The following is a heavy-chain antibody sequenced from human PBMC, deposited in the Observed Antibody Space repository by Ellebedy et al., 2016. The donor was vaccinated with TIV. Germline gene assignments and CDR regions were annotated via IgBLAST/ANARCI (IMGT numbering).Heavy chain of an antibody. V-gene: IGHV1-18*01. CDR2: ISADSGNT. Sequence: ASVKVSXKASGGTFSSYAISWVRQAPGQGLEWMGWISADSGNTNYAQKLQDRVTMTTDTSTNTAYMELRSLRSDDTAVYFCARVPDIVGVLVDVWGQGTTVTVSS. J-gene: IGHJ6*02. CDR1: GGTFSSYA. CDR3: ARVPDIVGVLVDV. D-gene: IGHD5-12*01.